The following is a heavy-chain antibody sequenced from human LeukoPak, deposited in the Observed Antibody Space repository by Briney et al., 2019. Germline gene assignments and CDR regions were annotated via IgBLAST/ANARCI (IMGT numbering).Heavy chain of an antibody. Sequence: SETLSLTCAVYGGPFSGYYWSWIRQPPGKGLEWIGEINHSGSTNYNPSLKSRVTISVDTSKNQFSLKLSSVTAADTAVYYCARASRRSPRSSFDYWGQGTLVTVSS. V-gene: IGHV4-34*01. J-gene: IGHJ4*02. CDR3: ARASRRSPRSSFDY. CDR1: GGPFSGYY. CDR2: INHSGST.